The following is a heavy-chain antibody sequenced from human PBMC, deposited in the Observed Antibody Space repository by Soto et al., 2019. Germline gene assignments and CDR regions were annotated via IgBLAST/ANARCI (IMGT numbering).Heavy chain of an antibody. CDR2: IIPIFGTA. J-gene: IGHJ6*02. V-gene: IGHV1-69*13. D-gene: IGHD3-22*01. CDR3: ARDSYYYDSSGYPADYYYYGMDV. Sequence: SVKVSCKASGGTFSSYAISWVRQAPGQGLEWMGGIIPIFGTANYAQRFQGRVTITADESRSTAYMELSSLRSEDTAVYYCARDSYYYDSSGYPADYYYYGMDVWGQGTTVTVSS. CDR1: GGTFSSYA.